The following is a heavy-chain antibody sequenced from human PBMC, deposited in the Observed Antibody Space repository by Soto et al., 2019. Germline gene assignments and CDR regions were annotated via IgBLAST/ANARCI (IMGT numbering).Heavy chain of an antibody. CDR2: ISSSSSTI. CDR3: GGEGSGYYYPGVFDI. CDR1: GFTFSSYS. J-gene: IGHJ3*02. D-gene: IGHD3-22*01. V-gene: IGHV3-48*02. Sequence: EVQLVESGGGLVQPGGSLRLSCAASGFTFSSYSMNWVRQAPGKGLEWVSYISSSSSTIYYADSVKGRFTISRDNAKNYLYLQMDSLRDEGKAVYYCGGEGSGYYYPGVFDIWGKGPMVTVSS.